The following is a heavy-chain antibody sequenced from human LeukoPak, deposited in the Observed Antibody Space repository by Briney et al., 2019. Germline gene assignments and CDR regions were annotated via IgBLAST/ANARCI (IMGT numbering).Heavy chain of an antibody. CDR2: IYYSGST. D-gene: IGHD2-15*01. J-gene: IGHJ4*03. Sequence: PETPYLICTVSGGSISGYYWSWIGQPPGKGLEWIGYIYYSGSTNYNPSLKSRVTISLDTSKNQFSLKLSSVTAADTAVYYCARAGPGYCSGSSCFDYWGQGTMVTVSS. CDR3: ARAGPGYCSGSSCFDY. V-gene: IGHV4-59*01. CDR1: GGSISGYY.